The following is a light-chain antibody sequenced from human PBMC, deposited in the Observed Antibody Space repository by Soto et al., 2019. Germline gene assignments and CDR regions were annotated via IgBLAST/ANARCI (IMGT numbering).Light chain of an antibody. V-gene: IGKV3-15*01. Sequence: EIVMTQSPATLSLSPGERSTLSCRASQSGSSNLAWYQHKPGQGPSLLIYGASIRANGIPARFSGSGSGTEFTLTISSLQSEDFAIYYCQEYIQWPPGMFGPGTKVDIK. J-gene: IGKJ1*01. CDR3: QEYIQWPPGM. CDR2: GAS. CDR1: QSGSSN.